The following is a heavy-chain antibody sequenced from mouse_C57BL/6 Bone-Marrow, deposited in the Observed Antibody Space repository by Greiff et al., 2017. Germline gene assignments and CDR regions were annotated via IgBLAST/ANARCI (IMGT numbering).Heavy chain of an antibody. CDR1: GFTFTDYY. Sequence: EVKVVESGGGLVQPGGSLSLSCAASGFTFTDYYMSWVRQPPGKALEWLGFIRNKANGYTTEYSASVKGRFTISRDNSQSILYLQMNALRAEDSATYYCARYYGSDFDYWGQCTTLTVSS. J-gene: IGHJ2*01. CDR3: ARYYGSDFDY. D-gene: IGHD2-2*01. V-gene: IGHV7-3*01. CDR2: IRNKANGYTT.